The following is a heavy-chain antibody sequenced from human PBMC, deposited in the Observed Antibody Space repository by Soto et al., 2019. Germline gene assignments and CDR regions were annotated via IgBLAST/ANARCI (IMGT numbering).Heavy chain of an antibody. CDR2: INGGNGNT. J-gene: IGHJ5*02. CDR1: GYTFTGYA. D-gene: IGHD3-16*02. V-gene: IGHV1-3*01. Sequence: QVQLVQSGAEGKKPGASVNISCEASGYTFTGYALHWVRQAPGQRLEWMGWINGGNGNTKYSQKFQGRVTITRDTSASTVYMELSRLRSEDTAVYYGMRSTIRPSGGLIGPFDLWGQGTQVTVSS. CDR3: MRSTIRPSGGLIGPFDL.